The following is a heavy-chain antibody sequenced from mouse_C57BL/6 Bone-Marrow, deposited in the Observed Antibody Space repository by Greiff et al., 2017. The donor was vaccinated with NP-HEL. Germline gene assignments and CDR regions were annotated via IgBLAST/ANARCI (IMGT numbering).Heavy chain of an antibody. CDR1: GYTFTSYT. CDR3: ARRLRRGDYFDY. CDR2: FNPSDGYT. Sequence: QVQLQQSGAELARPGASVKMSCKASGYTFTSYTMHWVKQRPGQGLEWIGYFNPSDGYTKYNQKFKDEATLTADKSSSTAYLQLSSLTSEDSAVYYCARRLRRGDYFDYWGQGTTLTVSS. D-gene: IGHD2-2*01. V-gene: IGHV1-4*01. J-gene: IGHJ2*01.